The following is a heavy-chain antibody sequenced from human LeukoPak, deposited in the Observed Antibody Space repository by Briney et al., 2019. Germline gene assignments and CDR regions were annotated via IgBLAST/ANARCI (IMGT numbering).Heavy chain of an antibody. CDR2: IYTTEKT. D-gene: IGHD5-18*01. CDR1: GGSISSGSYY. J-gene: IGHJ4*02. V-gene: IGHV4-61*02. CDR3: ARAQLWFSTPHYFDY. Sequence: SQTLSLTCSVSGGSISSGSYYWSWIRQPAGKGLEWIGRIYTTEKTNYNPSLKSRVTISLDTSKNQFSLKLTSVTAADTAVYYCARAQLWFSTPHYFDYWGQGTLVTVSS.